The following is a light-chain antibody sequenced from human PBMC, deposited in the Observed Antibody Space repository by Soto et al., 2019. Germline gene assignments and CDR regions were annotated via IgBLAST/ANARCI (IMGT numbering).Light chain of an antibody. J-gene: IGKJ1*01. V-gene: IGKV3-20*01. CDR2: GAS. CDR1: QSVSSSY. CDR3: QQYGSSPTWT. Sequence: EIVLKPSPGTLSLSPGEKATLSCRASQSVSSSYLAWYQQKPGQAPRLLIYGASSRATGIPDRFSGSGSGTDFTLTISRLEPEDFAVYYCQQYGSSPTWTFGQGTDVEIK.